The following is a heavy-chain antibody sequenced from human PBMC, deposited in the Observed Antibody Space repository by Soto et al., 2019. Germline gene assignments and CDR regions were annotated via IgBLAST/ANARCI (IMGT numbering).Heavy chain of an antibody. J-gene: IGHJ4*02. CDR2: VSAYNRNT. D-gene: IGHD2-8*01. V-gene: IGHV1-18*04. Sequence: QVQLVQSGAEVKKPRASIKVSCQASDYTFTNYGITWLRQAPGQGLEWMGWVSAYNRNTVYAQKFEDRVTMTIDTSTRTAYMELKNLKSDDTAICFCARERQYEPLLYWGQGTPITVSS. CDR3: ARERQYEPLLY. CDR1: DYTFTNYG.